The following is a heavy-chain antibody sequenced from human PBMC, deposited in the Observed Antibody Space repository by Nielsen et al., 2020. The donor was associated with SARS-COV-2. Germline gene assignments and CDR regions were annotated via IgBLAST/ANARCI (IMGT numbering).Heavy chain of an antibody. V-gene: IGHV4-59*13. D-gene: IGHD3-9*01. CDR1: GGSFSSYY. J-gene: IGHJ6*02. Sequence: GSLRLSCAVYGGSFSSYYWSWIRQPPGKGLAWIGYIYYSGSTNYNPSLKSRVTISVDTSKNQFSLKLSSVTAADTAVYYCAREVGKYYDILTGNYYYYYGMDVWGQGTTVTVSS. CDR3: AREVGKYYDILTGNYYYYYGMDV. CDR2: IYYSGST.